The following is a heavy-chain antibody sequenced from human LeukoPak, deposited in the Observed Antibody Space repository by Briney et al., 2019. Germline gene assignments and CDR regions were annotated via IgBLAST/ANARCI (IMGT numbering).Heavy chain of an antibody. J-gene: IGHJ4*02. D-gene: IGHD6-13*01. CDR3: ARDLFVASSLFFDY. V-gene: IGHV4-4*07. CDR1: GFSISSYY. CDR2: IYTSGST. Sequence: SETLSLTCTVSGFSISSYYWSWIRQPAGKGLEWIMHIYTSGSTNYNPSFDSRVTMSVDTSKNQYSLKLSSVTAADTAVYYCARDLFVASSLFFDYWGQGALVSVSS.